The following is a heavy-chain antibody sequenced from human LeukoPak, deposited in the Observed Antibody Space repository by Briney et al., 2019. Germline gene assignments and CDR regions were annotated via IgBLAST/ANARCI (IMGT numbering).Heavy chain of an antibody. V-gene: IGHV3-30*03. CDR3: ARAGYCTNGVCYGMDV. CDR1: GFTFSSYG. Sequence: PGGSLRLSCAASGFTFSSYGMHWVRQAPGKGLEWVAVISYDGSNKYYADSVKGRFTISRDNSKNTLYLQMNSLRAEDTAVYYCARAGYCTNGVCYGMDVWGQGTTVTVSS. CDR2: ISYDGSNK. D-gene: IGHD2-8*01. J-gene: IGHJ6*02.